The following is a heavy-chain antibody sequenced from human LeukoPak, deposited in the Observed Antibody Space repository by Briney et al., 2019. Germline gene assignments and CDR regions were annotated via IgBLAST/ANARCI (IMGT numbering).Heavy chain of an antibody. D-gene: IGHD2-15*01. J-gene: IGHJ1*01. CDR3: ARGFCRGESCYSGEYFQH. CDR1: GESLNDYY. Sequence: SETLSLTCGVHGESLNDYYWSWIRQSPGKGLEWIGEITHNGSTTFNPTLESRLTISVDTSKNQFSLKLTSVTAADASVYFCARGFCRGESCYSGEYFQHWGQGTLVAVSS. V-gene: IGHV4-34*01. CDR2: ITHNGST.